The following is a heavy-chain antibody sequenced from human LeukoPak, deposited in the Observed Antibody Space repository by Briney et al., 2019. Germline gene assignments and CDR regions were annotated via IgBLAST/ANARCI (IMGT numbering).Heavy chain of an antibody. Sequence: GGSLRLSCTASGFIFSTYSLNWVRQAPGKGLEWLSSIHSRGTYIYYADSVKGRFTISRDNTKNSLYLQMNSLRAEDTAVYFCARDHIAAAGNEGTFEYWGQGTLVTVSS. J-gene: IGHJ4*02. D-gene: IGHD6-13*01. CDR1: GFIFSTYS. V-gene: IGHV3-21*01. CDR3: ARDHIAAAGNEGTFEY. CDR2: IHSRGTYI.